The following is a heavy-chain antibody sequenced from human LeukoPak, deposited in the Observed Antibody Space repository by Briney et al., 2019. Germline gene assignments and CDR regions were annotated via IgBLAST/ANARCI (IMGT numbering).Heavy chain of an antibody. V-gene: IGHV3-74*01. Sequence: GGSLGLSCAASGFTFSSYWIHWVRQAPGKGLVWVSRINTDGSSTSYADSVKGRFTISRDNAKNTLYLQMNSLRAEDTAVYYCARSKYGDYPYFDYWGQGTLVTVSS. CDR3: ARSKYGDYPYFDY. J-gene: IGHJ4*02. CDR1: GFTFSSYW. CDR2: INTDGSST. D-gene: IGHD4-17*01.